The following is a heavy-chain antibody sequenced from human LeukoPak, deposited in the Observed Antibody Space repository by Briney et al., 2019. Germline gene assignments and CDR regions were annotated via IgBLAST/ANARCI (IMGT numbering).Heavy chain of an antibody. CDR3: ASLYSGYAEGGDY. Sequence: KPSETLSLTCTVSGGSISSSSYYWGWIRQPPGRGLEWIGSIYYSGSTYYNPSLKSRVTISVDTSKNQFSLKLSSVTAADTAVYYCASLYSGYAEGGDYWGQGTLVTVSS. D-gene: IGHD5-12*01. V-gene: IGHV4-39*01. CDR2: IYYSGST. CDR1: GGSISSSSYY. J-gene: IGHJ4*02.